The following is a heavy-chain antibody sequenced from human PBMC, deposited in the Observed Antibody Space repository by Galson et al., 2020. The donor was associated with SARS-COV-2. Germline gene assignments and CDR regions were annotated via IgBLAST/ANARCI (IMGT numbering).Heavy chain of an antibody. Sequence: ESGPTLVKPTQTLTLTCTFSGFSLSTSGMCVSWIRQPPGKALEWLARIDWDDDKYYSTSLKTRLTISKDTSKNQVVLTMTNMDPVDTATYYCARSPFPTNGDYYYYGMDVWGQGTTVTVSS. CDR1: GFSLSTSGMC. V-gene: IGHV2-70*11. J-gene: IGHJ6*02. D-gene: IGHD1-1*01. CDR3: ARSPFPTNGDYYYYGMDV. CDR2: IDWDDDK.